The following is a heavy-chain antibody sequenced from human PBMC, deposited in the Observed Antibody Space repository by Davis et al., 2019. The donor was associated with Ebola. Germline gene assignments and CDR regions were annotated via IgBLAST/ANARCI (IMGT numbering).Heavy chain of an antibody. V-gene: IGHV3-23*01. CDR3: AKEGSESSDLYYYYGMDV. D-gene: IGHD6-25*01. CDR2: ISGSGGST. J-gene: IGHJ6*04. CDR1: RFTFSSHW. Sequence: GESLKISCAASRFTFSSHWMHWVRQAPGKGLEWVSAISGSGGSTYYADSVKGRFTISRDNSKNTLYLQMNSLRAEDTAVYYCAKEGSESSDLYYYYGMDVWGKGTTVTVSS.